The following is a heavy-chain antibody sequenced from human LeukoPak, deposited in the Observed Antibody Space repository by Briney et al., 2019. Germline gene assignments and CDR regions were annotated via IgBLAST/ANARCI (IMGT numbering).Heavy chain of an antibody. J-gene: IGHJ4*02. D-gene: IGHD3-22*01. V-gene: IGHV1-18*01. Sequence: REASVKVSCKASGYTFTSYGISWVRQAPGQGLEWMGWISAYNGNTNYAQKVQGRVTMTTETSTSTAHMELRSLRSDDTAVYYCARDQTYHYESSGYYYIDYWGQGTLVTVSP. CDR3: ARDQTYHYESSGYYYIDY. CDR1: GYTFTSYG. CDR2: ISAYNGNT.